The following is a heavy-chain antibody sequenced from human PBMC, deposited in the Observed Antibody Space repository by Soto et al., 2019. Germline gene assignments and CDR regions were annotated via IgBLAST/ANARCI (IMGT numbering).Heavy chain of an antibody. Sequence: SETLSLTCTVSGDSISSSYLTWIRQSPGKGLEWIGYIYYSGSTYYNPSLKSRVTISVDPSKNQFSLKLSSVTAADTAVYYCARDFDYMYYFDYWGRGTLVTVSS. CDR2: IYYSGST. J-gene: IGHJ4*02. CDR3: ARDFDYMYYFDY. CDR1: GDSISSSY. V-gene: IGHV4-30-4*08. D-gene: IGHD3-9*01.